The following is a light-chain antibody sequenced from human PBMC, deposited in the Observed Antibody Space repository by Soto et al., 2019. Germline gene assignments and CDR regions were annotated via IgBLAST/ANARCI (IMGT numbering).Light chain of an antibody. CDR3: QQYQRYPPS. CDR2: GAT. Sequence: DIQMNQSPPSLSASVGDRVTIICRASEGINIYLAWFQQKPGQAPKSLIYGATSLQRGVPSRFSGSGGDTYFIHTISSLQPEDIATDYCQQYQRYPPSFGGGTKVEIK. CDR1: EGINIY. J-gene: IGKJ4*01. V-gene: IGKV1-16*01.